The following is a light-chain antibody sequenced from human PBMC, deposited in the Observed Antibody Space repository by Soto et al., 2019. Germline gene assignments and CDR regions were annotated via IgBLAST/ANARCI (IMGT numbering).Light chain of an antibody. CDR1: QSVSTY. Sequence: VLTHSPATLSLSPGDRATLSFSASQSVSTYLAWYQQKPGQAPRLLIYDSSNRVTGIPARFSGSGSGADFTLTISSLEPEDFAVYYCQERSTWPPHFGQGTRLEI. CDR2: DSS. CDR3: QERSTWPPH. V-gene: IGKV3-11*01. J-gene: IGKJ5*01.